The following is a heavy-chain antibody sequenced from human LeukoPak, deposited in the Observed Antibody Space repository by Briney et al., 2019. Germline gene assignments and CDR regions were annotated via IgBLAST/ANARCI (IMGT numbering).Heavy chain of an antibody. J-gene: IGHJ4*02. CDR3: ARETTYPFDY. CDR2: IYSGGST. V-gene: IGHV3-66*01. Sequence: GGSLRLSCAASGFTVSSNYMSWVRQAPGKGLEWVSVIYSGGSTYYADSVKGRFTISRDNSKNTLYLRMNSLRAEDTAVYYCARETTYPFDYWGQGTLVTVSS. CDR1: GFTVSSNY. D-gene: IGHD1-1*01.